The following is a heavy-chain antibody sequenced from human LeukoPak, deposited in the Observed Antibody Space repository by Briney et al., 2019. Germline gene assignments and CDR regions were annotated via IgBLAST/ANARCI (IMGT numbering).Heavy chain of an antibody. CDR1: EFTFSSNW. Sequence: GGSLRLSCVVSEFTFSSNWMNWVRQAPGKGLEWVANIKSDGSEKYYADSVKGRFTISRDNAKNSLYLQMNSQKAEDTAVYYCASGSGWRQLYWGQGTLVTVSP. CDR2: IKSDGSEK. D-gene: IGHD5-24*01. V-gene: IGHV3-7*01. J-gene: IGHJ4*02. CDR3: ASGSGWRQLY.